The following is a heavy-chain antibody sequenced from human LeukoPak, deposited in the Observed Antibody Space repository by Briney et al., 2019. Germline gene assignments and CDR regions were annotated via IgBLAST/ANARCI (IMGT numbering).Heavy chain of an antibody. J-gene: IGHJ3*02. CDR2: ISGSGGST. D-gene: IGHD6-13*01. CDR3: AKALVASSWGDAFDI. Sequence: GGSLRLSCAASGFTFSSYAMSWVRQAPGKGLEWVSAISGSGGSTYYADSVKGRFTISRDNPKNTLYLQMNSLRAEDTAVYYCAKALVASSWGDAFDIWGQGTMVTVSS. V-gene: IGHV3-23*01. CDR1: GFTFSSYA.